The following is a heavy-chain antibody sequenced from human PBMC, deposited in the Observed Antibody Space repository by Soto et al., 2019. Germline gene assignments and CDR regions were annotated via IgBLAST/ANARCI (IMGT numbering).Heavy chain of an antibody. CDR1: GFTFSSYA. CDR2: ISYDGSNK. D-gene: IGHD2-15*01. Sequence: QVQLVESGGGVVQPGRSLRLSCAASGFTFSSYAMHWVRQAPGKGLEWVAVISYDGSNKYYADSVKGRFTISRDNSKNXLXPQKNSLRAEETAVYYCAREGGVGTVVVRYCDGMDVWGQGTTVTVSS. J-gene: IGHJ6*02. CDR3: AREGGVGTVVVRYCDGMDV. V-gene: IGHV3-30-3*01.